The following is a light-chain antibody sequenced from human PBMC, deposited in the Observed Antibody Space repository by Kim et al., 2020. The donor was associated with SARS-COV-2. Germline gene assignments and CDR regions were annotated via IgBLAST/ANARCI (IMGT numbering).Light chain of an antibody. CDR2: DAA. Sequence: LSPGETATLPCRARQGVARKYFAGYQQTPGQAPRLLIWDAATRATDISDGLSGSGSETDFTLTHSRLEPEDFAVYYCEQYGDSPCTLGKGTKLEI. CDR3: EQYGDSPCT. V-gene: IGKV3-20*01. J-gene: IGKJ2*02. CDR1: QGVARKY.